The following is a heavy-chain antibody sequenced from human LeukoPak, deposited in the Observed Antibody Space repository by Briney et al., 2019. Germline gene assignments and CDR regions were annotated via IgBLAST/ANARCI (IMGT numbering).Heavy chain of an antibody. V-gene: IGHV4-59*01. Sequence: PSETLSLTCTVSGGSISSYYWNWIRQPPGKGLEWIGYIYYSGSTNYNPSLKSRVTISVDTSKNQFSLKLSSVTAADTAVYYCARSGYCSGGSCFFYFDYWGQGTLVTVSS. CDR1: GGSISSYY. D-gene: IGHD2-15*01. J-gene: IGHJ4*02. CDR2: IYYSGST. CDR3: ARSGYCSGGSCFFYFDY.